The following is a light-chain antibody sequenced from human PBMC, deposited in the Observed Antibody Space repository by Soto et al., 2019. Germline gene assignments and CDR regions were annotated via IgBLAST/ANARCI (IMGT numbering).Light chain of an antibody. J-gene: IGKJ3*01. Sequence: DIVMTQSPDSLAVSLGERATINCKSSQSVLYSSNNKNYLAWYQQRPGQPPKLLIYWASTRESGVPDRFSGSEAATDFPLAISSLQAEDVAMYYCQQQYDIPITFGPGTKVDIK. CDR3: QQQYDIPIT. CDR2: WAS. CDR1: QSVLYSSNNKNY. V-gene: IGKV4-1*01.